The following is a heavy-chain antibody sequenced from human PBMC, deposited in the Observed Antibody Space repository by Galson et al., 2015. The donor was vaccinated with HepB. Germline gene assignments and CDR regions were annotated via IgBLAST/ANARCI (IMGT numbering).Heavy chain of an antibody. CDR2: INPNSGGT. D-gene: IGHD2-2*02. Sequence: SVKVSCKASGSTFTGYYMHWVRQAPGQGLEWMGWINPNSGGTNYAQKFQGRVTMTRDTSISTAYMERSRLRSDDTAVYYCASDGVVIRVSCDIIHWGPGTLVAPS. CDR3: ASDGVVIRVSCDIIH. J-gene: IGHJ4*02. V-gene: IGHV1-2*02. CDR1: GSTFTGYY.